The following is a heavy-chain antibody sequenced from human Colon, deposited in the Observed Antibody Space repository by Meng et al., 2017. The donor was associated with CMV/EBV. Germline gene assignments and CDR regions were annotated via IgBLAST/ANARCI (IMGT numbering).Heavy chain of an antibody. D-gene: IGHD2-15*01. Sequence: GESLKISCATSGFTFDNYAMSWVRQAPGKGLEWVSAIVGGGGSRTYYADSVKGRFTISRDKSKSTLYLQINSPRVEDTAVYYCAKREYCSGSSCYTLNYYYYAVDVWGQGTTVTVSS. V-gene: IGHV3-23*01. CDR1: GFTFDNYA. CDR2: IVGGGGSRT. CDR3: AKREYCSGSSCYTLNYYYYAVDV. J-gene: IGHJ6*02.